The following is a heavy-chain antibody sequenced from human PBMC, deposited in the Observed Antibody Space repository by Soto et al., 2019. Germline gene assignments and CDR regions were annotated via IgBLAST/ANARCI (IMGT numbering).Heavy chain of an antibody. CDR2: IWYDGSNK. D-gene: IGHD3-3*01. J-gene: IGHJ4*02. CDR1: GFTFSSYG. V-gene: IGHV3-33*01. Sequence: GGSLRLSCAASGFTFSSYGMHWVRQAPGKGLEWVAVIWYDGSNKYYADSVKGRFTISRDNSKNTLYLQMNSLRAEDTAVYYCARPSSIEYDFWSGYFDYWGQGTLVTVSS. CDR3: ARPSSIEYDFWSGYFDY.